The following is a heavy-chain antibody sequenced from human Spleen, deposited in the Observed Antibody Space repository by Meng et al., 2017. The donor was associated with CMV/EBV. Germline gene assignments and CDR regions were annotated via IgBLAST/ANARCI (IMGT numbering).Heavy chain of an antibody. V-gene: IGHV1-69*01. Sequence: SGGSVTNNVITWVRQAPGQGLEWMGGIIPILAAANYAQKFQGRVTITADESTDTAYMQLSSLGSEDTAVYYCARGGIHNWHDLYFDSWGQGTLVTVSS. CDR3: ARGGIHNWHDLYFDS. D-gene: IGHD1-20*01. CDR1: GGSVTNNV. J-gene: IGHJ4*02. CDR2: IIPILAAA.